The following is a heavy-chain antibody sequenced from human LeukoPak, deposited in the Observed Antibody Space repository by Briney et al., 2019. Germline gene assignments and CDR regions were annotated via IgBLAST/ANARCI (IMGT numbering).Heavy chain of an antibody. CDR1: GGSISSYY. CDR2: IYYSGST. CDR3: ARDYYDDAFDI. V-gene: IGHV4-59*01. D-gene: IGHD3-22*01. Sequence: SETLSLTCTVSGGSISSYYWSWIRQPPGKGLEWIGYIYYSGSTNYNPSLKSRVTISVDTSKNQFSLKLSSVTAADTAVYYCARDYYDDAFDIWGQGTMVTVSS. J-gene: IGHJ3*02.